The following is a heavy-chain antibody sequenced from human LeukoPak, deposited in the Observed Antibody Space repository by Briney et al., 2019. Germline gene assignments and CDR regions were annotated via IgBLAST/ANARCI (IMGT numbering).Heavy chain of an antibody. CDR1: GFTFNSYS. J-gene: IGHJ1*01. V-gene: IGHV3-21*01. Sequence: PGGSLRLSCAASGFTFNSYSMNWVRQAPGKGLEWVSSISSSSSYIYYADSVKGRFTISRDNAKNPLYLQMNSPRAEDTAVYYCARTDIVVVPAAHEPELAEYFQHWGQGTLVTVSS. D-gene: IGHD2-2*01. CDR3: ARTDIVVVPAAHEPELAEYFQH. CDR2: ISSSSSYI.